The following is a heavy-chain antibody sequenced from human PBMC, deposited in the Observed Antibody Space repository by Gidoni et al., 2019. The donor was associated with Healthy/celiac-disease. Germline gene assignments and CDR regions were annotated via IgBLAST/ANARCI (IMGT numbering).Heavy chain of an antibody. J-gene: IGHJ6*02. V-gene: IGHV1-69*01. D-gene: IGHD2-21*02. CDR3: ARAGDWRGYYYYGMDV. Sequence: KFQGRVTITADESTSTAYMELSSLRSEDTAVYYCARAGDWRGYYYYGMDVWGQGTTVTVSS.